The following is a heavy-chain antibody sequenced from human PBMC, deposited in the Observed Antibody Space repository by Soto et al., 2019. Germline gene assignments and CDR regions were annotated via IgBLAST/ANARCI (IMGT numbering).Heavy chain of an antibody. V-gene: IGHV1-58*02. CDR3: AAGIEYYDILTGYF. D-gene: IGHD3-9*01. CDR2: IVVGSGNT. CDR1: GFTFTSSA. J-gene: IGHJ4*02. Sequence: SVKVSCKASGFTFTSSAMQWVRQARGQRLEWIGWIVVGSGNTNYAQKFQERVTITRDMSTSTAYMELSSLRSEDTAVYYCAAGIEYYDILTGYFWGQGTLVTVSS.